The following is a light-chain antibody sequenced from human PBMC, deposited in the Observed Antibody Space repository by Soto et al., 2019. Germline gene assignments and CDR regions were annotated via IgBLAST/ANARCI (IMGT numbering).Light chain of an antibody. V-gene: IGKV3-11*01. CDR3: QQHLNWPLT. CDR2: EVS. CDR1: QTVSSS. Sequence: EIVLTQSPATLSLSPGERATLSCRASQTVSSSLAWYQQKPGQAPRLLIYEVSHSATGIPARFSGSGSGADFTLTISCLEPGDFARCYCQQHLNWPLTFGGGTKV. J-gene: IGKJ4*01.